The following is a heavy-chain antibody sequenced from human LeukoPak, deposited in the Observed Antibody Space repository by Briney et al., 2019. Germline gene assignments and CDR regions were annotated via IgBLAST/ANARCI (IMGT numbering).Heavy chain of an antibody. Sequence: GASVKVSCKTSGYTFISYAIHWVRQAPGQGLEWMEWIDTNTGNPTYAQGFIGRFVFSLDTSVTTAYLQISSLKAEDTAVYYCARGYDTTGYFSYWGQGTLVTVSS. V-gene: IGHV7-4-1*02. CDR2: IDTNTGNP. CDR1: GYTFISYA. J-gene: IGHJ4*02. CDR3: ARGYDTTGYFSY. D-gene: IGHD3-22*01.